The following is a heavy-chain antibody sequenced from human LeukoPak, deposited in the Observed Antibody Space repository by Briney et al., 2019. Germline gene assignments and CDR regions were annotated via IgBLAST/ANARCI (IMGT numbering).Heavy chain of an antibody. CDR2: MNPNSGNT. V-gene: IGHV1-8*01. CDR3: ARGMDILTGYWFDP. CDR1: GYTFTSYD. Sequence: ASVKVSCKASGYTFTSYDINWVRQATGQGLEWMGWMNPNSGNTGYAQKFQGRVTMTRNTSISTAYMELSSLRSEDTAVYYCARGMDILTGYWFDPWGQGTLVTVSS. J-gene: IGHJ5*02. D-gene: IGHD3-9*01.